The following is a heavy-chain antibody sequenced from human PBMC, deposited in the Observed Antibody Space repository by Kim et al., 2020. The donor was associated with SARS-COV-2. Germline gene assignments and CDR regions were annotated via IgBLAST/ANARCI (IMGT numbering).Heavy chain of an antibody. CDR2: SDGSKK. V-gene: IGHV3-33*06. J-gene: IGHJ4*02. Sequence: SDGSKKYYVDSVKGRFTISRDNSKNMVYLQMNSLRVEDTAVYYCANFESWGQGTLVTVSS. CDR3: ANFES.